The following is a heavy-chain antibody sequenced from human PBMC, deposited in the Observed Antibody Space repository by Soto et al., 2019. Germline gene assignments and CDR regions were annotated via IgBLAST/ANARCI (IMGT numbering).Heavy chain of an antibody. V-gene: IGHV3-9*01. Sequence: PGGSLRLSCTASGFIFSNYYMSWIRQAPGKGLEWVSGISWNSGSIGYADSVKGRFTISRDNAKNSLYLQMNSLRAEDTALYYCAKDKDSSGWYYFDYWGQGTLVTVSS. D-gene: IGHD6-19*01. J-gene: IGHJ4*02. CDR3: AKDKDSSGWYYFDY. CDR2: ISWNSGSI. CDR1: GFIFSNYY.